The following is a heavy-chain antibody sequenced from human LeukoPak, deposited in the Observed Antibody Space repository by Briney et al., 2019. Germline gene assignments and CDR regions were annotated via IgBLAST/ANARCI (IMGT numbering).Heavy chain of an antibody. CDR1: GFSFSSYS. Sequence: GGSLRLSCAASGFSFSSYSMNWVRQAPGKGLEGVSSIISSSSYIYYADSVKGRFTISRDNAKNSLYLQMNSLRAEDTAVYYCARDLNPMITLSYYYYMDVWGKGTTVTVSS. V-gene: IGHV3-21*01. D-gene: IGHD3-22*01. J-gene: IGHJ6*03. CDR3: ARDLNPMITLSYYYYMDV. CDR2: IISSSSYI.